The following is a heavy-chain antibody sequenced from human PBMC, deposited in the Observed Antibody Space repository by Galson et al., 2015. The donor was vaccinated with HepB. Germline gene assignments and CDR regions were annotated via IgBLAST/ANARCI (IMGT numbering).Heavy chain of an antibody. CDR2: IESDGSKT. V-gene: IGHV3-74*01. CDR3: ARDLAGSGTLGTFDI. Sequence: SLRLSCAASGFTFSTYWMHWVRQAPGKGLEWVSRIESDGSKTTYADTVKGRFTIFRDNAKSTLYLQMSSLRAEDTAVYYCARDLAGSGTLGTFDIWGQGTMVTVSS. CDR1: GFTFSTYW. D-gene: IGHD6-13*01. J-gene: IGHJ3*02.